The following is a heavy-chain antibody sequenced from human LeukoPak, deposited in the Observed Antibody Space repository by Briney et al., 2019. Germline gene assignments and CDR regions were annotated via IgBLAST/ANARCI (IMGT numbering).Heavy chain of an antibody. V-gene: IGHV1-2*02. Sequence: ASVKVSCKASGYTFTGYYMHWVRQAPGQGLEWMGWINPNSGGTNYAQKFQGRVTISVDTSKNQFSLKLSSVTAADTAVYYCARGRYNWNLRWFDPWGQGTLVTVSS. D-gene: IGHD1-20*01. CDR1: GYTFTGYY. CDR3: ARGRYNWNLRWFDP. J-gene: IGHJ5*02. CDR2: INPNSGGT.